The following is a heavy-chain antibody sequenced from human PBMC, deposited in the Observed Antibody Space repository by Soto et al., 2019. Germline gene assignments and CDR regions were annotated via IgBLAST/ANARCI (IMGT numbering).Heavy chain of an antibody. J-gene: IGHJ3*01. CDR3: ARDLGIGSGPFDA. Sequence: QVQLQESGPGLVKPSETLSLTCTVSGDSITSYYWSWIRQPPGKALEWIGYIYYSGSTDNNPSLKSRVTTSFDPAKKQFSLKLKSVTAADTAVYYCARDLGIGSGPFDAWGQGTMVTVSA. CDR1: GDSITSYY. V-gene: IGHV4-59*12. CDR2: IYYSGST. D-gene: IGHD2-2*03.